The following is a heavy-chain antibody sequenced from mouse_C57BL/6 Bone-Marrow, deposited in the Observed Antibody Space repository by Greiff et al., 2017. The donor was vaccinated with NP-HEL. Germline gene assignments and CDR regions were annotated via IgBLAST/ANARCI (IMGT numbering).Heavy chain of an antibody. J-gene: IGHJ1*03. D-gene: IGHD1-1*01. V-gene: IGHV14-4*01. Sequence: VQLQQSGAELVRPGASVKLSCTASGFNIKDDYMHWVKQRPEQGLEWIGWIDPENGDTEYASKFQGKATITADTSSNAAYLQRSSLTSEDTAVYYCTCSSPYWYFDVWGTGTTVTVSS. CDR1: GFNIKDDY. CDR3: TCSSPYWYFDV. CDR2: IDPENGDT.